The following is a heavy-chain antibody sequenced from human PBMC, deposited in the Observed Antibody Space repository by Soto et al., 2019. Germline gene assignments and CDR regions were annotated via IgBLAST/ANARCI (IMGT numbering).Heavy chain of an antibody. D-gene: IGHD3-22*01. CDR2: IYYSGST. Sequence: TLSLTCPVSGVSVSSGDYYWSWIRQPPGKGLEWIGYIYYSGSTFYNPPLKSRLTISVDTSKNQFSLRLSSVTAADTAVYYCARTTYYDSSGYYEKPVPFDYWGQGTLVTVSS. V-gene: IGHV4-30-4*01. CDR3: ARTTYYDSSGYYEKPVPFDY. J-gene: IGHJ4*02. CDR1: GVSVSSGDYY.